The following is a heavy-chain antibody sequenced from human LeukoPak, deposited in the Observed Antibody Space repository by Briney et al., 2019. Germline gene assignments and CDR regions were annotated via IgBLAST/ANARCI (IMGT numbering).Heavy chain of an antibody. Sequence: GSSVKVSCKASTFTSYFMHWLRQAPGQGPEWMGWVIPSRGDTKYAQKFQGRVTMTRDTSINTAYMELSALTSDDTAMYFCATVLSWGQGTLVTVSS. CDR3: ATVLS. J-gene: IGHJ4*02. V-gene: IGHV1-2*02. CDR1: TFTSYF. D-gene: IGHD6-6*01. CDR2: VIPSRGDT.